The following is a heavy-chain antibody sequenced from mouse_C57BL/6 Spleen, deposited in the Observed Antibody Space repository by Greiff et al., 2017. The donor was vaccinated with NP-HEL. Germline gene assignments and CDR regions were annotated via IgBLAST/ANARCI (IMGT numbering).Heavy chain of an antibody. Sequence: EVMLVESGGGLVQPKGSLKLSCAASGFSFNTYAMNWVRQAPGKGLEWVARIRSKSNNYATYYADSVKDRFTISRDDSESMLYLQMNNLKTEDTAMYYCVRQTTGYFDYWSQGTTLTVSS. CDR1: GFSFNTYA. CDR2: IRSKSNNYAT. CDR3: VRQTTGYFDY. D-gene: IGHD1-1*01. V-gene: IGHV10-1*01. J-gene: IGHJ2*01.